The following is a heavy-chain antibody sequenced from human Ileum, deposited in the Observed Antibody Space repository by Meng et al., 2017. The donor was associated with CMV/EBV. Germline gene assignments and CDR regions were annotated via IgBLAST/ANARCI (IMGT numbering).Heavy chain of an antibody. CDR3: ARDLPIGQQLVREDY. CDR2: IIPILGIA. CDR1: GGTFSSYT. V-gene: IGHV1-69*04. D-gene: IGHD6-13*01. J-gene: IGHJ4*02. Sequence: SVKVSCKASGGTFSSYTNSWVRQAPGQGLEWMGRIIPILGIANYAQKFQGRVTITADKSTSTAYMELSSLRSEDTAVYYCARDLPIGQQLVREDYWGQGTLVTVSS.